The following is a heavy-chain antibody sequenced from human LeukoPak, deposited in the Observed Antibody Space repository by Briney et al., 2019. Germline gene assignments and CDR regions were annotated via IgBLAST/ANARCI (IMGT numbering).Heavy chain of an antibody. CDR1: GGSISSSSYY. CDR2: IYYSGST. J-gene: IGHJ3*02. D-gene: IGHD1-14*01. V-gene: IGHV4-39*01. Sequence: SETLSLTCTVSGGSISSSSYYWGWIRQPPGKRLEWIRSIYYSGSTYYNPSLKSRVTISVDTSKNQFSLKLSSVTAADTAVYYCARRNRGAFDIWGQGTMVTVSS. CDR3: ARRNRGAFDI.